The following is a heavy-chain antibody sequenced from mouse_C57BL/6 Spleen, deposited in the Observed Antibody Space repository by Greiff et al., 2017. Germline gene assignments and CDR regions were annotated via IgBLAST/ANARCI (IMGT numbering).Heavy chain of an antibody. V-gene: IGHV5-4*01. J-gene: IGHJ2*01. Sequence: DVQLVESGGGLVKPGGSLKLSCAASGFTFSSYAMSWVRQTPEKRLEWVATISDGGSYTYYPDNVKGRFTISRDNAKNNLYLQMSHLKSEDTAMYYCAREDYGSSPFDYWGQGTTLTVSS. CDR2: ISDGGSYT. CDR1: GFTFSSYA. CDR3: AREDYGSSPFDY. D-gene: IGHD1-1*01.